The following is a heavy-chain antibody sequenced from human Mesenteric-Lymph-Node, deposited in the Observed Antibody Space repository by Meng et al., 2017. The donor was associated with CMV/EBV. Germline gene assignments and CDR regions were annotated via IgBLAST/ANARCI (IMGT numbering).Heavy chain of an antibody. D-gene: IGHD3-22*01. CDR2: INHSGST. Sequence: SETLSLTCAVYGGSFSGYYWSWIRQPPGKGLEWIGEINHSGSTNYNPSLKSRVTISIDTSENQFSLKLSSVTAADAAVYYCARREEYYYDASGASYFDFWGQGTLVTVSS. CDR1: GGSFSGYY. CDR3: ARREEYYYDASGASYFDF. J-gene: IGHJ4*02. V-gene: IGHV4-34*01.